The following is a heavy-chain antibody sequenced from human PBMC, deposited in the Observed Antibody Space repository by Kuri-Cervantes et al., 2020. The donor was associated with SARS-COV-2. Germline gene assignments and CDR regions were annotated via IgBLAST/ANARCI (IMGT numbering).Heavy chain of an antibody. CDR3: ASLGFDDNLYYYYYMDV. Sequence: GGSLRLSCAASGFTFSSYSMNWVRQAPGKGLKWVSSISSSSSYIYYADSVKGRFAISRDNAKNSLYLQMNSLRAEDTAVYYCASLGFDDNLYYYYYMDVWGKGTTVTVSS. D-gene: IGHD5-12*01. V-gene: IGHV3-21*01. J-gene: IGHJ6*03. CDR1: GFTFSSYS. CDR2: ISSSSSYI.